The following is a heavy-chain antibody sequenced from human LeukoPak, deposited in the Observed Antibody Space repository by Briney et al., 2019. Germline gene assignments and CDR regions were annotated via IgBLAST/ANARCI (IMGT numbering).Heavy chain of an antibody. J-gene: IGHJ4*02. Sequence: GGSLRLSCAASGFTFTKYHMNWVRQAPGKGLEWVAYVSSSGSTISYAASVRGRFTISGDNARNSLYLQMNSLRAEDTAVYYCARDHGMATLIFDCWGQGTLVTVSS. D-gene: IGHD5-24*01. CDR1: GFTFTKYH. CDR2: VSSSGSTI. V-gene: IGHV3-48*01. CDR3: ARDHGMATLIFDC.